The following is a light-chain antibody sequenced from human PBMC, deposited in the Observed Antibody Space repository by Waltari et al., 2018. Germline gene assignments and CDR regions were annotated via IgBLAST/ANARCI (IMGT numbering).Light chain of an antibody. Sequence: EIVLTQSPATLSLSPGERATLSCRASKSVRSYLAWYQQKPGQAPRLLIYDTSNRATGIPARFSGSGSGTDFTLTISSLGPEDFAVYYCQQRSDWPLTFGGGTKVEIK. J-gene: IGKJ4*01. CDR3: QQRSDWPLT. CDR1: KSVRSY. CDR2: DTS. V-gene: IGKV3-11*01.